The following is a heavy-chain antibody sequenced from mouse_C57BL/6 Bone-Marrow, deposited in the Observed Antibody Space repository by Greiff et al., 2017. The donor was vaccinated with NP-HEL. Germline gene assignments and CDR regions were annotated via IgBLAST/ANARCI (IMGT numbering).Heavy chain of an antibody. CDR1: GFSLTSYG. CDR3: ASSFYSNGYFDV. Sequence: VHLVESGPGLVAPSQSLSITCTVSGFSLTSYGVDWVRQSPGKGLEWLGVIWGVGSTNYNSALKSRLSISKDNSKSQVFLKMNSLQTDDTAMYYCASSFYSNGYFDVWGTGTTVTVSS. D-gene: IGHD2-5*01. CDR2: IWGVGST. J-gene: IGHJ1*03. V-gene: IGHV2-6*01.